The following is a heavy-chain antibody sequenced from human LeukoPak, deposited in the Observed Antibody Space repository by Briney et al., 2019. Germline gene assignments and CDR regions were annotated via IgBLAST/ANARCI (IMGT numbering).Heavy chain of an antibody. CDR1: GFTFDDYA. CDR3: AKDRRLRAYYDFGMDV. D-gene: IGHD4-17*01. Sequence: PGRSLRLSCAASGFTFDDYAMHWVRQAPGKGLEWVSSISWNSGNIGYADSVKGRCTISRDNAENSLYLQMNSLRAEDTALYYCAKDRRLRAYYDFGMDVWGQGTTVTVSS. V-gene: IGHV3-9*01. CDR2: ISWNSGNI. J-gene: IGHJ6*02.